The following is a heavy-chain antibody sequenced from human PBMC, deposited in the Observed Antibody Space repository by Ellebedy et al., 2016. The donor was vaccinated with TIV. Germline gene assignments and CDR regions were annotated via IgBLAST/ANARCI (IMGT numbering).Heavy chain of an antibody. J-gene: IGHJ4*02. Sequence: SETLSLTXTVSGGSVSSGSYYWSWIRQPPGKGLEWIGYIYYSGSTNYNPSLKSRVTISVDRSKNQFSLKLNSVTAADTAVYYCARGVPHYDSSGYREYSDYWGQGTLVTVSS. CDR3: ARGVPHYDSSGYREYSDY. CDR1: GGSVSSGSYY. CDR2: IYYSGST. D-gene: IGHD3-22*01. V-gene: IGHV4-61*01.